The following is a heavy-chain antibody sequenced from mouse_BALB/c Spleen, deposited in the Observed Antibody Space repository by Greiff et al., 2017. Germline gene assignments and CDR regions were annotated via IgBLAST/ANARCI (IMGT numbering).Heavy chain of an antibody. V-gene: IGHV1-5*01. Sequence: VQLKQSGTVLARPGASVKMSCKASGYSFTSYWMHWVKQRPGQGLEWIGAIYPGNSDTSYNQKFKGKAKLTAVTSASTAYMELSSQTNEDSAVYYCTRYPQINYDDGYAWFDYWGQGTLVTVSA. CDR3: TRYPQINYDDGYAWFDY. J-gene: IGHJ3*01. CDR2: IYPGNSDT. D-gene: IGHD2-4*01. CDR1: GYSFTSYW.